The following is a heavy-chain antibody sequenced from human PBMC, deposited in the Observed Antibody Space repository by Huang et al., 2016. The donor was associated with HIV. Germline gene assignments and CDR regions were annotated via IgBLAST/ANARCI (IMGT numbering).Heavy chain of an antibody. CDR1: GYTFTNFA. CDR3: ARDPHVFVAGPFFDC. CDR2: IDTDKSDT. D-gene: IGHD3-10*02. J-gene: IGHJ4*02. Sequence: QVQLVQSGAEVKKPGASVKVSCKASGYTFTNFAMHWVRQAPGQRLEWMGWIDTDKSDTGYSQRFQGRHTITRDTSASTADMELRSLRSEDTAVYYCARDPHVFVAGPFFDCWGQGTLVTVSS. V-gene: IGHV1-3*04.